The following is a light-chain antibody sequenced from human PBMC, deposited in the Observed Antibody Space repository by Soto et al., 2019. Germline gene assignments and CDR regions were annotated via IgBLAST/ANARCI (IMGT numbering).Light chain of an antibody. CDR3: SSYTSSSSYV. CDR2: DVT. V-gene: IGLV2-14*01. CDR1: SSDVGAYNS. J-gene: IGLJ1*01. Sequence: QSALTQPASVSGSPGQSIAISCTGTSSDVGAYNSVSWYQQYPGKAPKLMIHDVTNRPSGVSDRFSGSKSGNSASLNISGLQAEDEADYYCSSYTSSSSYVFGSGTKVTVL.